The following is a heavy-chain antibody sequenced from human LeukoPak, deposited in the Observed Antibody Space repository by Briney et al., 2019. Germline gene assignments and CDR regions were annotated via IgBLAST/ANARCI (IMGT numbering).Heavy chain of an antibody. J-gene: IGHJ4*02. CDR2: IIPILGIA. CDR3: ARFYYYDSSGSGFDY. Sequence: GSSVKVSCKASGGTFSSYAISWVRQAPGQGLEWMGRIIPILGIANYAQKFQGRVTITADKSTSTAYMELSSLRSEDTAVYYCARFYYYDSSGSGFDYWGQGTLVTVSS. V-gene: IGHV1-69*04. CDR1: GGTFSSYA. D-gene: IGHD3-22*01.